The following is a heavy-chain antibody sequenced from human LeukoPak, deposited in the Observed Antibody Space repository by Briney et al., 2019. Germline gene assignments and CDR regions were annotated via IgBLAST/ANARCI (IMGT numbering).Heavy chain of an antibody. J-gene: IGHJ4*02. Sequence: GGSLRLSCAASGFTFSTYTMNWVRQAPGKGLEWVSSISSSSSYIYYADSVKGRFTISRDNPKNSLYLQMNSLRAEDMGVYYCARDRSNYYGSGSPSIWGQGTLVTVSS. CDR2: ISSSSSYI. D-gene: IGHD3-10*01. CDR3: ARDRSNYYGSGSPSI. CDR1: GFTFSTYT. V-gene: IGHV3-21*01.